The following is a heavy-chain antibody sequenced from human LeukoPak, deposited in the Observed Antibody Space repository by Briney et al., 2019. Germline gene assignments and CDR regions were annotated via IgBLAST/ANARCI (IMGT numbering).Heavy chain of an antibody. D-gene: IGHD6-19*01. J-gene: IGHJ4*02. CDR2: ISGSGGST. CDR3: AKANTQWLVRGYYFDY. V-gene: IGHV3-23*01. CDR1: GFTFSSYA. Sequence: GGSLTLSCAASGFTFSSYAMSWVRHAPGKGLEWVSAISGSGGSTYYADSVKGRFTISRDNSKNTLYLQMNSLRAADTAVYYCAKANTQWLVRGYYFDYWGQGTLVTVSS.